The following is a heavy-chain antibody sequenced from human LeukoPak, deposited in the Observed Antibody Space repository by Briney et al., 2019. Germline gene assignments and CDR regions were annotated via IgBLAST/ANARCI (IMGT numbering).Heavy chain of an antibody. V-gene: IGHV4-59*08. J-gene: IGHJ4*02. CDR2: IYYSGST. CDR1: GGSISSYY. Sequence: PSETLSLTCTVSGGSISSYYWSWIRQPPGKGLEWIGYIYYSGSTNYNPSLKSRVTISVDTSRNQFSLKLSSVTAADTAVYYCVIMYYYDSSGYYHDYWGQGTLVTVSS. CDR3: VIMYYYDSSGYYHDY. D-gene: IGHD3-22*01.